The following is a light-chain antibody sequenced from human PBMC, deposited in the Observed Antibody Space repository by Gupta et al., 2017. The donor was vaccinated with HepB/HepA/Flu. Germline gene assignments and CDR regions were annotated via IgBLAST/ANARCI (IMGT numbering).Light chain of an antibody. V-gene: IGLV3-10*01. Sequence: SYELTQPPSVSVSPGQQASITGSGDALPKKYAYWYQQKSGPAPVLVIYEDSKRPSGIPDRFSGSSSGTMATLSISGAQVEDEADYYCYSTDSSGNHKVFGTGTKVTVL. CDR3: YSTDSSGNHKV. CDR1: ALPKKY. J-gene: IGLJ1*01. CDR2: EDS.